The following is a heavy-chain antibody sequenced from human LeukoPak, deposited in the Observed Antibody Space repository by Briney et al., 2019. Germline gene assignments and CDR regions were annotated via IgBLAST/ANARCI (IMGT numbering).Heavy chain of an antibody. CDR1: GFTFSSYW. D-gene: IGHD6-13*01. Sequence: GGSLRLSCAASGFTFSSYWMSWVRQAPGKGLEWVANIKQDGSEKYYADSVKGRFTISRDNSKNTLYLQMNSLRAEDTAVYYCAKRASSSWQPIDYWGQGTLVTVSS. J-gene: IGHJ4*02. V-gene: IGHV3-7*01. CDR2: IKQDGSEK. CDR3: AKRASSSWQPIDY.